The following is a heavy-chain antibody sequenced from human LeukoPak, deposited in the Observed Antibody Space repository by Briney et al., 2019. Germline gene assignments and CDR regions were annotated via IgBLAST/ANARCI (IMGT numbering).Heavy chain of an antibody. CDR3: ARGIEMATSFDY. D-gene: IGHD5-24*01. J-gene: IGHJ4*02. Sequence: KASETLSLTCTVSGGSISSHYWSWIRQPPGKGLEWIGYIYYSGSTNYNPSLKSRVTISVDTSKNQFSLKLSSVTAADTAVYYCARGIEMATSFDYWGQGTLVTVSS. CDR1: GGSISSHY. CDR2: IYYSGST. V-gene: IGHV4-59*11.